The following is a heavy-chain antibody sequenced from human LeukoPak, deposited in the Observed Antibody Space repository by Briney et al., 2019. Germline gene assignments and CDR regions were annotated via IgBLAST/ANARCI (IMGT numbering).Heavy chain of an antibody. D-gene: IGHD4-17*01. Sequence: SGGSLRLSCAASGFSFISYGMHWVGQAPGKGLGWVGVISDDGRSKDYADSVKGRFTISRDNSKETLYLQMNSLRAEDTAVYYCAKRPSDFGDYVTYFDYWGQGTLVTVSS. J-gene: IGHJ4*02. V-gene: IGHV3-30*18. CDR1: GFSFISYG. CDR2: ISDDGRSK. CDR3: AKRPSDFGDYVTYFDY.